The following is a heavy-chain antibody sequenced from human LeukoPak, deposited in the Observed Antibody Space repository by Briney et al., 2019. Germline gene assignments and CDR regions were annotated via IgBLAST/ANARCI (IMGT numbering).Heavy chain of an antibody. D-gene: IGHD3-10*01. CDR1: GCTFTSYD. V-gene: IGHV1-8*03. J-gene: IGHJ4*02. CDR2: MNPNSGNT. CDR3: ARGLRRSGFDY. Sequence: ASVKVSCKASGCTFTSYDINWVRQATGQGLEWMGWMNPNSGNTGYAQKFQGRVTITRSTSISTAYMELSSLRSEDTAVYYCARGLRRSGFDYWGQGTLVTVSS.